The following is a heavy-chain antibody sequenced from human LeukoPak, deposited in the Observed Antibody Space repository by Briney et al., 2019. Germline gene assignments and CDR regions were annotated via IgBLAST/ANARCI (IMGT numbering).Heavy chain of an antibody. J-gene: IGHJ4*02. CDR3: ARANYDYVWGTSPLDY. D-gene: IGHD3-16*01. CDR1: GGSISSYY. Sequence: PSETLSLTCTVSGGSISSYYWSWIRQPPGKGLEWIGYIYYSGSTNYNPSLKSRVTISVDTSKNQFSLKLSSVTAADTAVYYCARANYDYVWGTSPLDYWGQGTLVTVSS. V-gene: IGHV4-59*01. CDR2: IYYSGST.